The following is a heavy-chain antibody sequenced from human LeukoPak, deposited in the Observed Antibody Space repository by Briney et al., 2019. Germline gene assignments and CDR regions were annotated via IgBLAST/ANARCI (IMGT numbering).Heavy chain of an antibody. CDR3: ARLVLMVYAIRELGKFDY. V-gene: IGHV4-38-2*01. CDR2: IYHSGST. CDR1: GYSISSGYY. Sequence: SETLSLTCAGSGYSISSGYYWGWIRQPPGKGLEWIGSIYHSGSTYYNPSLKSRVTISVDTSKNQFSLKLSSVTAADTAVYYCARLVLMVYAIRELGKFDYWGQGTLVTVSS. D-gene: IGHD2-8*01. J-gene: IGHJ4*02.